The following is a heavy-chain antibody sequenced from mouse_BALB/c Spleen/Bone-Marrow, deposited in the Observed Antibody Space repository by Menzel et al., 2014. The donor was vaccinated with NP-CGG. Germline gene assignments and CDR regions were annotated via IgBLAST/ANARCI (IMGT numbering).Heavy chain of an antibody. D-gene: IGHD2-4*01. CDR2: ISSGGHYT. V-gene: IGHV5-6-4*01. CDR1: GFTFSSYS. Sequence: DVMLVESGGGLVKPGGSLKLSCAASGFTFSSYSMSWVRQTPEKRLEWVATISSGGHYTHYPDSVKGRFTISRDNAKNTLYLQMSSLKSEDTAMYYCSKDGGYDYSYYFDYWGQGTTLTVSS. J-gene: IGHJ2*01. CDR3: SKDGGYDYSYYFDY.